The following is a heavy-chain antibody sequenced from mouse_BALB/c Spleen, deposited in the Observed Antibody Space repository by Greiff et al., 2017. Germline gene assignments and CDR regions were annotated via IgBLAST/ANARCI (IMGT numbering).Heavy chain of an antibody. CDR2: INPYNGDT. J-gene: IGHJ4*01. V-gene: IGHV1-20*02. CDR3: ARGGLRLQYYAMDY. CDR1: GYSFTGYF. Sequence: VQLKQSGPELVKPGASVKISCKASGYSFTGYFMNWVMQSHGKSLEWIGRINPYNGDTFYNQKFKGKATLTVDKSSSTAHMELRSLASEDSAVYYCARGGLRLQYYAMDYWGQGTSVTVSS. D-gene: IGHD1-2*01.